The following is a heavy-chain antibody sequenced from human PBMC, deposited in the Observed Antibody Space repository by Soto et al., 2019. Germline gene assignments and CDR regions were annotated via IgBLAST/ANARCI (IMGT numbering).Heavy chain of an antibody. CDR3: ARDPADRGAYFDY. CDR2: IYYTGST. V-gene: IGHV4-31*03. J-gene: IGHJ4*02. Sequence: QVQLQESGPGLVKPSQTLSLTCTVSGDSISRGGYYWSWIRQHPGKGLEWIGYIYYTGSTYYNPSLKRRVXXSXDXXQNPFSRKVSAVTAADTAVYYCARDPADRGAYFDYWGQGALVTVSS. D-gene: IGHD3-10*01. CDR1: GDSISRGGYY.